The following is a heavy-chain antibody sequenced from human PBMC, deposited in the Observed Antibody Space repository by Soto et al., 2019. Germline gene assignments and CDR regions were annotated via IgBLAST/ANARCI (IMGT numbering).Heavy chain of an antibody. J-gene: IGHJ4*02. V-gene: IGHV4-39*01. CDR3: ARQMITMIVVVIQPSYYFDY. CDR1: GGSISSSSYY. CDR2: IYYSGST. Sequence: SETLSLTCTVSGGSISSSSYYWGWIRQPPGKGLEWIGSIYYSGSTYYNPPLKSRVTISVDTSKNQFSLKLSSVTAADTAVYYCARQMITMIVVVIQPSYYFDYWGQGTLVTVSS. D-gene: IGHD3-22*01.